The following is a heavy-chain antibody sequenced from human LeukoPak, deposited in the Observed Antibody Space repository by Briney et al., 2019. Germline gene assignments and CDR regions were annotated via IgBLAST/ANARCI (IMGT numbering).Heavy chain of an antibody. V-gene: IGHV4-59*01. Sequence: PSETLSLTCTVSGGSISSYYWSWIRQPPGKGLEWIGYIYYSGSTNYNPSLKSRVTISVDTSKNQFSLKLSSVTAADTAVYYCASYRASGSYPRYYFDYWGQGTLVTVPS. CDR1: GGSISSYY. CDR2: IYYSGST. J-gene: IGHJ4*02. CDR3: ASYRASGSYPRYYFDY. D-gene: IGHD1-26*01.